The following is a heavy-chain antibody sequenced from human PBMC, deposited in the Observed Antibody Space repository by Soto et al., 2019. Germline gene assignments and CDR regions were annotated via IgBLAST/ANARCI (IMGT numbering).Heavy chain of an antibody. J-gene: IGHJ6*02. D-gene: IGHD2-2*01. Sequence: EVQLVESGGNLVQPGGSLRLSCAASGFTFSNFEMHWVRQAPGKGLEWVSYINTAGRTKYYAESVKGRFTISRDNARNSLCLQMHSLRAEDTAVYYCARAECSNPYCVTAYYSYGLDVWGQGTTVTVSS. CDR2: INTAGRTK. CDR1: GFTFSNFE. V-gene: IGHV3-48*03. CDR3: ARAECSNPYCVTAYYSYGLDV.